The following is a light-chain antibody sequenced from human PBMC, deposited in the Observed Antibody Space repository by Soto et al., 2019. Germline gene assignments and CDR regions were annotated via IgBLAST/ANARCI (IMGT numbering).Light chain of an antibody. Sequence: DIQMTQSPFSLSASVGDRVTITCRASQDIGTDLGWYQQKPGQAPKRLIYSSSNLHSGVPSRFGGSGSGTEFTLTITSLEPEDFATYSCLQHNTYPWAFGQGTEEENK. CDR3: LQHNTYPWA. CDR1: QDIGTD. J-gene: IGKJ1*01. CDR2: SSS. V-gene: IGKV1-17*01.